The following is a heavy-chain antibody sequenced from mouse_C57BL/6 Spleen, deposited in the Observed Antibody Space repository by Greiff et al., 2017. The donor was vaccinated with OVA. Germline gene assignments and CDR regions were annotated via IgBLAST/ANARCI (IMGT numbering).Heavy chain of an antibody. J-gene: IGHJ2*01. Sequence: QVQLQQSGAELVRPGASVTLSCKASGYTFTDYEMHWVKQTPVHGLEWIGAIDPETGGTAYNQKFKGKAILTADKSSSTAYMELRSLTSEDSAVYYCTRRDRLFDYWGQGTTLTVSS. CDR3: TRRDRLFDY. CDR1: GYTFTDYE. D-gene: IGHD3-3*01. CDR2: IDPETGGT. V-gene: IGHV1-15*01.